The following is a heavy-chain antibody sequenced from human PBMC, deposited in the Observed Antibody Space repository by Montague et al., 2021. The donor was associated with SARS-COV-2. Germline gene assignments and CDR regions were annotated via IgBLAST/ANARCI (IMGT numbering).Heavy chain of an antibody. CDR1: GFSLSTSGMC. D-gene: IGHD3-10*01. CDR3: ARIRVVRGAIWVYGMDV. V-gene: IGHV2-70*01. J-gene: IGHJ6*02. Sequence: PALVKPTQTLTLTCTFSGFSLSTSGMCVSWIRQPPGKALEWLALIDWDDDKYYSTSLKTRLTISKDTSKNQVVLTMTNMDPVDTATYYCARIRVVRGAIWVYGMDVWGQGTPVTVSS. CDR2: IDWDDDK.